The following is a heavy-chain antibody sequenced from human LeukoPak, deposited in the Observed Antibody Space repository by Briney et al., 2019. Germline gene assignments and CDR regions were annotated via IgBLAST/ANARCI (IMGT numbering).Heavy chain of an antibody. J-gene: IGHJ4*02. D-gene: IGHD1-1*01. CDR2: IITDGSAK. CDR1: GFTFNNSW. CDR3: AGYNHLES. Sequence: GGSLRLSCAASGFTFNNSWMSWVRQAPGKGLEWVASIITDGSAKYYVDSVKGRFTISRDNAKNLLYLQVNSLSAEDTAVYYCAGYNHLESWGQGTLVTVS. V-gene: IGHV3-7*01.